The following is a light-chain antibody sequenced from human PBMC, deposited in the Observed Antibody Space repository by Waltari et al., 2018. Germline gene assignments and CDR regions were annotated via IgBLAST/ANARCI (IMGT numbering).Light chain of an antibody. CDR2: GAS. Sequence: EIVMTQSPATLSVYPGERSTLSCRASQSVSNNLAWFQHKPGQAPRPLIYGASTRAAGIPARFSGSGSGADFTLTISSLQSEDFALYYCQQYNSWPLTFGGGTKVEIK. V-gene: IGKV3-15*01. CDR3: QQYNSWPLT. CDR1: QSVSNN. J-gene: IGKJ4*01.